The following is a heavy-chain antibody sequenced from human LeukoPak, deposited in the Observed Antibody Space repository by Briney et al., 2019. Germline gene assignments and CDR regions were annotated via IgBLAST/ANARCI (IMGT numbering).Heavy chain of an antibody. D-gene: IGHD3-22*01. CDR2: INPNNGGT. V-gene: IGHV1-2*04. CDR1: GYSFTGYY. CDR3: ARDRFYDSSGYSVDY. Sequence: ASVKVSCKASGYSFTGYYIHWVRQAPGQGLEWMGWINPNNGGTNYAQKFQGWVTMTRDTSITTAYMELSRLRSDDTAVYYCARDRFYDSSGYSVDYWGQGTLVTVSS. J-gene: IGHJ4*02.